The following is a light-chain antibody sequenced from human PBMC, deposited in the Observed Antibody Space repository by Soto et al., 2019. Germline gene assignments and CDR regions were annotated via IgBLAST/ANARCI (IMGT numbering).Light chain of an antibody. CDR1: QGISNY. CDR2: DAS. V-gene: IGKV1-27*01. J-gene: IGKJ1*01. CDR3: QKYNSAPRT. Sequence: DIQVTQSPSSLPASVGDRVTITCRASQGISNYLAWYQQKPGTLPKLLIYDASTLQSGVPSRFSGSGSGTEFTLTISSLQPEDFATYFCQKYNSAPRTFGQGTKVEIK.